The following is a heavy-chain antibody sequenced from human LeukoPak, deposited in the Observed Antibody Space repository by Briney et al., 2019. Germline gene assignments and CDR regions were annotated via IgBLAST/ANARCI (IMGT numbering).Heavy chain of an antibody. D-gene: IGHD3-10*01. Sequence: SETLSLTCTVSGGSISSGDYYWSWIRQPPGKGLEWIGYIYYSRSTYYNPSLKSRVTISVDTSKNQFSLKLSSVTAADTAVYYCAGEKGADYYGSGSYSNWFDPWGQGTLVTVSS. CDR3: AGEKGADYYGSGSYSNWFDP. J-gene: IGHJ5*02. CDR1: GGSISSGDYY. CDR2: IYYSRST. V-gene: IGHV4-30-4*01.